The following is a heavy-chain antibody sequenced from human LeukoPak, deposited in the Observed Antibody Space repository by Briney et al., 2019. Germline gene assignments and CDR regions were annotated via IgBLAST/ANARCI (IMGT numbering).Heavy chain of an antibody. Sequence: GGSLRLACGASGFSVSNRGMRWVRQAPGKGLEWVSVIASDGGAKFYADSVKGRFTLSRDNSKNMFFLQMNFLTVEDTAIYYCAREATWGQWYFDHWGQGTPVTVSS. CDR3: AREATWGQWYFDH. J-gene: IGHJ4*02. CDR1: GFSVSNRG. CDR2: IASDGGAK. D-gene: IGHD6-19*01. V-gene: IGHV3-30*03.